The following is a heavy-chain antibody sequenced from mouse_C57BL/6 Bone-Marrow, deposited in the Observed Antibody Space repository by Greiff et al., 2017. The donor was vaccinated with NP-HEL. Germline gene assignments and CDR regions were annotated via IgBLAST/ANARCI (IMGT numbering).Heavy chain of an antibody. V-gene: IGHV1-64*01. CDR3: ARNLYYYGMYFDV. CDR2: IHPNSGST. J-gene: IGHJ1*03. Sequence: QVQLQQPGAELVKPGASVKLSCKASGYTFTSYWMHWVKQRPGQGLEWIGMIHPNSGSTNYNETFKSKATLTVDKSSSTAYMQLSSLTSEDSAVYYCARNLYYYGMYFDVWGTGTTVTVSS. D-gene: IGHD1-1*01. CDR1: GYTFTSYW.